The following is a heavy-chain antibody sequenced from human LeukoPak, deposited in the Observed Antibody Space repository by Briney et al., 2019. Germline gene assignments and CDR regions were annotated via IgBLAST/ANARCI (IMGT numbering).Heavy chain of an antibody. V-gene: IGHV1-18*01. D-gene: IGHD2-2*01. CDR1: GYTFTSYG. CDR3: ARVIGRDCSSTSCYGYGMDV. Sequence: ASVKVSCKASGYTFTSYGISWVRQAPGQGLEWMGWISAYNGNTNYAQKLQGRVTMTTDTSTSTAYMELSRLRSDDTAVYYCARVIGRDCSSTSCYGYGMDVWGQGTTVTVSS. CDR2: ISAYNGNT. J-gene: IGHJ6*02.